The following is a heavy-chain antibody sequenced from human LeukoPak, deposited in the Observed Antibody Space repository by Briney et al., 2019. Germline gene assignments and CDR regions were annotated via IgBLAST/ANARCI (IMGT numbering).Heavy chain of an antibody. CDR3: ASAFSSSSGRWFDP. D-gene: IGHD6-6*01. V-gene: IGHV3-74*01. J-gene: IGHJ5*02. Sequence: GGSLRLSCAASGFTFSSYWMHWVRQAPGKGLVWVSRINRDGRSTSYADSVKGRFTISRDNAKNTLYLQMNSLRAEDTAVYYCASAFSSSSGRWFDPWGQGTLVTVSS. CDR2: INRDGRST. CDR1: GFTFSSYW.